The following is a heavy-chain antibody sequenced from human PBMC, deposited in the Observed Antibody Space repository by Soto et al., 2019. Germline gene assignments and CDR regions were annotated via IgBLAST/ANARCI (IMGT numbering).Heavy chain of an antibody. CDR3: ATDWSYDLNFQH. J-gene: IGHJ1*01. D-gene: IGHD1-26*01. Sequence: ASVKVSCKVSGYTLTELSMHWVRQAPGKGLEWMGGFDPEDGETIYAQKFQGRVTMTEDTSTDTAYMELSSLRSEDTAVYYCATDWSYDLNFQHWGQGTLVTVSS. CDR2: FDPEDGET. CDR1: GYTLTELS. V-gene: IGHV1-24*01.